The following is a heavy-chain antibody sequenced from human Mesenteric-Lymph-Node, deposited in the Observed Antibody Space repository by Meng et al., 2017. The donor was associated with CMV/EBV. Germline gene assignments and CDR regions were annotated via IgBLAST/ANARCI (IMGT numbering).Heavy chain of an antibody. J-gene: IGHJ4*02. D-gene: IGHD7-27*01. V-gene: IGHV3-66*03. Sequence: GESLKISCAASGFSVSGNYMSWVRQAPGKGLEWVSVIYSSGSTFYADSVKGRFSISRDNSKNTLYLHINSLRAEDTAVYYCARDTPNWGLDGAFDYWGQGTLVTVSS. CDR2: IYSSGST. CDR1: GFSVSGNY. CDR3: ARDTPNWGLDGAFDY.